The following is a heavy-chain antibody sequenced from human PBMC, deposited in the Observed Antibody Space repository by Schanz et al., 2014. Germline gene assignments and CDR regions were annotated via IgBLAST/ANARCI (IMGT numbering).Heavy chain of an antibody. CDR3: TDGSAR. Sequence: EVQLAESGGGLIQPGGSLRLSCAASGFTFSDHHMDWVRQAPGKGLEWVGRFKSNVDGGTTDYAAPVKGRFTISRDDSKNTLSLQMNSLKTEDTAVYYCTDGSARWGQGTLVTVSS. D-gene: IGHD3-22*01. V-gene: IGHV3-15*01. CDR2: FKSNVDGGTT. CDR1: GFTFSDHH. J-gene: IGHJ4*02.